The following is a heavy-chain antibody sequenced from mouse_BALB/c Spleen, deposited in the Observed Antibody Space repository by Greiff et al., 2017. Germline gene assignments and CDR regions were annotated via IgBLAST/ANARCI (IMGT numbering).Heavy chain of an antibody. Sequence: DVQLVESGGGLVQPGGSRKLSCAASGFTFSSFGMHWVRQAPEKGLEWVAYISSGSSTIYYADTVKGRFTISRDNPKNTLFLQMTSLRSEDTAMYYCARSGDYDERAMDDWGQGTSVTVSS. CDR1: GFTFSSFG. CDR2: ISSGSSTI. J-gene: IGHJ4*01. D-gene: IGHD2-4*01. V-gene: IGHV5-17*02. CDR3: ARSGDYDERAMDD.